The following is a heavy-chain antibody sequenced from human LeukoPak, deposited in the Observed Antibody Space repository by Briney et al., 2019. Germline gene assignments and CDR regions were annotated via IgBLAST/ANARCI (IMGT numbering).Heavy chain of an antibody. V-gene: IGHV3-20*04. CDR2: INWNGGST. J-gene: IGHJ4*02. D-gene: IGHD5-18*01. CDR3: ARAFSPTGWIPDY. CDR1: GFTFSSYS. Sequence: GGSLRLSCAASGFTFSSYSMNWVRQAPGKGLEWVSGINWNGGSTGYADSVKGRFTISRDNAKNSLYLQMNSLRAEDTALYYCARAFSPTGWIPDYWGQGTLVTVSS.